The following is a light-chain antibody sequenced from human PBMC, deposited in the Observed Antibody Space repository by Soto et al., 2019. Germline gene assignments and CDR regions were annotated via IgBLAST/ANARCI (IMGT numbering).Light chain of an antibody. CDR2: GAS. CDR3: QQHNNWPSIT. V-gene: IGKV3-11*01. Sequence: ELAMTQSHATLSVSPGAMATLSCKASQSVSSYLAWYQKKPGQAPMLLIYGASNRANGIPARFSSSGSGTDFTLPISSLEPQDSAVYDCQQHNNWPSITFGQGTRLEIK. CDR1: QSVSSY. J-gene: IGKJ5*01.